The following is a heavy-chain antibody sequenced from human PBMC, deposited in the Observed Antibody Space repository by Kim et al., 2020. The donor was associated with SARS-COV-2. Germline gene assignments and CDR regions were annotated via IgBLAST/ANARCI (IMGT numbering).Heavy chain of an antibody. J-gene: IGHJ4*02. D-gene: IGHD3-16*01. Sequence: ASVKVSCKASGYTFTGYCVHWVRQAPGQGLEWMGWINPSSGGANYAQKFQGRVTMTRDTSISAAYMELNGLTSDDTAVYYCARDSRGNNPNYYFDYLGQGTLVSVSS. CDR2: INPSSGGA. CDR1: GYTFTGYC. V-gene: IGHV1-2*02. CDR3: ARDSRGNNPNYYFDY.